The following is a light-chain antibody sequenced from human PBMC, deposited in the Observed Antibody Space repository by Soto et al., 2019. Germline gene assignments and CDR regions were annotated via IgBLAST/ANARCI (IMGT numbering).Light chain of an antibody. CDR1: QGISNH. V-gene: IGKV1-27*01. J-gene: IGKJ1*01. CDR3: QKYNSAPWT. CDR2: AAV. Sequence: DIQMTQSPSSLSASVGDRVTITCRASQGISNHLAWYQQKPGKVPKLLIYAAVTLQVGVPSRFSGSGSGTDYTLTISSLQPEDVATYYCQKYNSAPWTFGQGTKVEIK.